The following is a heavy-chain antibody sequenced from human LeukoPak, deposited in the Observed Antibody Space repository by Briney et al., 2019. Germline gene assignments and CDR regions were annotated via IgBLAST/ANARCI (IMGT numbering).Heavy chain of an antibody. D-gene: IGHD6-13*01. V-gene: IGHV4-34*01. CDR1: GGSFSGYY. J-gene: IGHJ3*02. CDR2: INHSGST. CDR3: AGEQQLDDAFDI. Sequence: PSETLSLTCAVYGGSFSGYYWSWIRQPPGKGLEWIGEINHSGSTNHNPSLKSRVTISVDTSKNQFSLKLSSVTAADTAVYYCAGEQQLDDAFDIWGQGTMVTVSS.